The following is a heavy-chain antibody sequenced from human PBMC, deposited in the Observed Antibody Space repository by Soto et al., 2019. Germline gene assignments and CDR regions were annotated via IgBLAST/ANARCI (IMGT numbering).Heavy chain of an antibody. J-gene: IGHJ4*02. Sequence: GGSLSLSCAASGFTFNNYAMSWVRQAPGKGLEWVAAISGSGGSTYYADSVKGRFTSSRDNSKNTLYLQMNNLRAEDTAVYYCAKGLRRSSYGIDSWGQGTLVTVSS. CDR1: GFTFNNYA. V-gene: IGHV3-23*01. D-gene: IGHD5-18*01. CDR3: AKGLRRSSYGIDS. CDR2: ISGSGGST.